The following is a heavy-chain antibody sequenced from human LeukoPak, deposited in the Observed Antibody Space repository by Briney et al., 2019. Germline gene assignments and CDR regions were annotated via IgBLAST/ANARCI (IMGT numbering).Heavy chain of an antibody. Sequence: GGSLRLSCAASGFTFSSYSMNWVRQAPGKGLEWVSSISSSSSYINYADSVKGRFTISRDNAKNSLYLQMNSLRAEDTAVYYCARGIAVAGKGAFDYWGQGTLVTVSS. CDR1: GFTFSSYS. J-gene: IGHJ4*02. CDR2: ISSSSSYI. CDR3: ARGIAVAGKGAFDY. D-gene: IGHD6-19*01. V-gene: IGHV3-21*01.